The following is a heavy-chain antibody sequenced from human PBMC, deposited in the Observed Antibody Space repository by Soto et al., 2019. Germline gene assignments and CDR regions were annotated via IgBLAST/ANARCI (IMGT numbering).Heavy chain of an antibody. Sequence: EVQLVESGGGLVQPGGSLRLSCAASGFTFSSYSMNWVRQAPGKGLEWVSYISSSSSTIYYADSVKGRFTISRDNAKNSLYLQMNRLRDEDTAVYYCARDADYYDSSGYYSHWGQGTLVTVSS. CDR1: GFTFSSYS. V-gene: IGHV3-48*02. D-gene: IGHD3-22*01. J-gene: IGHJ4*02. CDR3: ARDADYYDSSGYYSH. CDR2: ISSSSSTI.